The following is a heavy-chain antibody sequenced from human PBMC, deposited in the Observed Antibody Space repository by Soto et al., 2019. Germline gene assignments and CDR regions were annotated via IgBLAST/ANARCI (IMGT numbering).Heavy chain of an antibody. CDR3: ARSGIQLWLGTETFDY. CDR2: IYYSGST. J-gene: IGHJ4*02. CDR1: GGSVSSGSYY. Sequence: SETLSLTCTVSGGSVSSGSYYWSWIRQPPGKGLEWIGYIYYSGSTNYNPSLKSRVTISVDTSKNQFSLKLSSVTAADTAVYYCARSGIQLWLGTETFDYWGQGTLVTVSS. D-gene: IGHD5-18*01. V-gene: IGHV4-61*01.